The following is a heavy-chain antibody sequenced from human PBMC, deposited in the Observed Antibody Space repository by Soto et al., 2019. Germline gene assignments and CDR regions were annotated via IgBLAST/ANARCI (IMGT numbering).Heavy chain of an antibody. CDR2: IYYSGST. CDR1: GGSISSSSYY. J-gene: IGHJ6*04. V-gene: IGHV4-39*01. Sequence: SETLSLTCTVSGGSISSSSYYWGWIRQPPGKGLEWIGSIYYSGSTYYNPSLKSRVTMSVDTSKNQFSLKLSSVTAADTAVYYCARRTQGWGYWGKGTTVTVSS. D-gene: IGHD7-27*01. CDR3: ARRTQGWGY.